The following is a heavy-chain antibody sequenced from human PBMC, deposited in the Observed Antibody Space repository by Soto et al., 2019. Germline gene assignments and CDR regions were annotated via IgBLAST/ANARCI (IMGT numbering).Heavy chain of an antibody. D-gene: IGHD6-13*01. CDR3: ARVSVLAAAARPYNWFDP. V-gene: IGHV6-1*01. CDR2: TYYRSKWYN. CDR1: GYSVSSNSAA. Sequence: SQTLSLTCAISGYSVSSNSAAWNWIRQSPSRGLEWLGRTYYRSKWYNDYAVSVKSRITIKPDTSKNQFSLHLNSVTPEDTAVYYCARVSVLAAAARPYNWFDPWGQGTLVTVSS. J-gene: IGHJ5*02.